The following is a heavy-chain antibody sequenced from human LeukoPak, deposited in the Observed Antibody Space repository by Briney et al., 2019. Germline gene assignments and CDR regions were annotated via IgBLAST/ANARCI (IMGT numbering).Heavy chain of an antibody. CDR3: AKGPAAQPDY. CDR1: GFTFGSYA. J-gene: IGHJ4*02. V-gene: IGHV3-23*01. CDR2: ISGSGGNT. D-gene: IGHD6-13*01. Sequence: GGSLRISCAASGFTFGSYAMNWVRQGPEKGLEWVSAISGSGGNTYYVDSVKGRFTISRDNSKNTLYLQMYFLRAEDTAVYYCAKGPAAQPDYWGQGTLVTVS.